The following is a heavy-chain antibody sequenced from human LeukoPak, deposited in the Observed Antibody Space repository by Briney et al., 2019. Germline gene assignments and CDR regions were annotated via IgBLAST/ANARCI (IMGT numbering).Heavy chain of an antibody. D-gene: IGHD6-13*01. CDR3: ATDANRRSSWYPFDY. Sequence: ASVKVSCKAFGYTFTSYYMHWVRQAPGQGLEWMGGFDPEDGETIYAQKFQGRVTMTEDTSTDTAYMELSSLRSEDTAVYYCATDANRRSSWYPFDYWGQGTLVTVSS. V-gene: IGHV1-24*01. CDR1: GYTFTSYY. J-gene: IGHJ4*02. CDR2: FDPEDGET.